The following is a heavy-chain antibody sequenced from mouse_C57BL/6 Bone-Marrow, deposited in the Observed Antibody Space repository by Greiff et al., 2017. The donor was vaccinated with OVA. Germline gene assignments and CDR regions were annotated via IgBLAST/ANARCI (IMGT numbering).Heavy chain of an antibody. CDR2: ISSGSSTI. CDR1: GFTFSDYG. V-gene: IGHV5-17*01. Sequence: EVQLMESGGGLVKPGGSLKLSCAASGFTFSDYGMHWVRQAPEKGLEWVAYISSGSSTIYYADTVKGRFTISRDNAKNTLFLQMTSLRSEDTAMYYCARRTTVVAKNYFDYWGQGTTLTVSS. CDR3: ARRTTVVAKNYFDY. J-gene: IGHJ2*01. D-gene: IGHD1-1*01.